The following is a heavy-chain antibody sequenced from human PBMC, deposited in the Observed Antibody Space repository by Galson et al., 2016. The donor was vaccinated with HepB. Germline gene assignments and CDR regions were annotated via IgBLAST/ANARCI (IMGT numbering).Heavy chain of an antibody. V-gene: IGHV4-34*01. J-gene: IGHJ6*02. D-gene: IGHD3-16*01. Sequence: ETLSLTCAVYGGSIGYYWSWIRQPPGKGLEWIAEINPSGSTRCNPSLKSRGTISVDTSKNQVPPKVTSVTAADTAVYYCARGRPVGPRLGRGHHYGLDVWGQGAMVTVSS. CDR2: INPSGST. CDR3: ARGRPVGPRLGRGHHYGLDV. CDR1: GGSIGYY.